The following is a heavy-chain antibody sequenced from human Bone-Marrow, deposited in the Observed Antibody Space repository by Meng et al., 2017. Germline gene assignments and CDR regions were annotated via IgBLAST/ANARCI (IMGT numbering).Heavy chain of an antibody. CDR2: ISYDGSNK. CDR3: ARAYYDSSGYTDAFDI. J-gene: IGHJ3*02. CDR1: GFTFSSYA. V-gene: IGHV3-30*01. D-gene: IGHD3-22*01. Sequence: GESLKISCAASGFTFSSYAMHWVRQAPGKGLEWVAVISYDGSNKYYADSVKGRFTIPRDNSKNTLYLQMNSLRAEDTAVYYCARAYYDSSGYTDAFDIWGQGTMVTVSS.